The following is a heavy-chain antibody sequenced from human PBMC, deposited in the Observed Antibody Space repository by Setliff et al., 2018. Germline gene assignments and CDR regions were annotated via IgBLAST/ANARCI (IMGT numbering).Heavy chain of an antibody. Sequence: SETLSLTCSVSGGFFTGFYWSWLRQSPGKGPEWIGYVHYSGSNLYTPSLKSRVTISLDTSKNQINLSLSSLTAADTAVYYCARHRGASFDSWGQGVLVTVSS. J-gene: IGHJ4*02. CDR1: GGFFTGFY. CDR3: ARHRGASFDS. D-gene: IGHD3-10*01. CDR2: VHYSGSN. V-gene: IGHV4-59*01.